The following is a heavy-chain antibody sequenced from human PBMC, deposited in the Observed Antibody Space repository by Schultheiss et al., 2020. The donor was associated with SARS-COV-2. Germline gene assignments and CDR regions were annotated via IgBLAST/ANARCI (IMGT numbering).Heavy chain of an antibody. Sequence: SETLSLTCTVSGYSISSGYYWGWIRQPPGKGLEWIGSIYHSGSTNYNPSLKSRVTMSVDTSKNQFSLKLSSVTAADTAVYYCARGTLCSSTSCYSEYYYYGMDVWGQGTTVTVSS. V-gene: IGHV4-38-2*02. CDR1: GYSISSGYY. CDR3: ARGTLCSSTSCYSEYYYYGMDV. D-gene: IGHD2-2*01. CDR2: IYHSGST. J-gene: IGHJ6*02.